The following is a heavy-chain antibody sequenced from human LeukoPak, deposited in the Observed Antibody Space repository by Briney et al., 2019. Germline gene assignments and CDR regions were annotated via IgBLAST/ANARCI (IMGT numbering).Heavy chain of an antibody. Sequence: GESLKTSCKGSGYSFTSYWTGWVRQMPGKGLEWMGIIYPGDSDTRYSPSFQGQVTISADKSISTAYLQWSSLKASDTAMYYCARRSYYDSSGYYYWGQGTLVTVSS. CDR3: ARRSYYDSSGYYY. D-gene: IGHD3-22*01. J-gene: IGHJ4*02. CDR1: GYSFTSYW. V-gene: IGHV5-51*01. CDR2: IYPGDSDT.